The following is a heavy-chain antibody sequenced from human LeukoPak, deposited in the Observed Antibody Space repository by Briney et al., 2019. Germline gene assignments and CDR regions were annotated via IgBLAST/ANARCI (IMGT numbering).Heavy chain of an antibody. D-gene: IGHD4-17*01. Sequence: GGSLRLSCAASGFTFSDYYMSWIRQAPGKGLEWVSYISSSGSTIYYADSVKGRFTISRGNAKNSLYLQMNSLRAEDTAVYYCARDNSWGFDDYGDFDAFDIWGQGTMVTVSS. J-gene: IGHJ3*02. CDR2: ISSSGSTI. CDR1: GFTFSDYY. V-gene: IGHV3-11*04. CDR3: ARDNSWGFDDYGDFDAFDI.